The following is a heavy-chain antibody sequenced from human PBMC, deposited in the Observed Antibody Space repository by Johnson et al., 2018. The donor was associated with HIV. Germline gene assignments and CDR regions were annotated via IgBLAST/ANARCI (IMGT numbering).Heavy chain of an antibody. CDR2: ISYDGRNK. D-gene: IGHD6-19*01. V-gene: IGHV3-30*03. CDR1: GFTFSSYD. Sequence: QMLLVESGGGVVQPGRSLRLSCAASGFTFSSYDMHWVRQAPGKGMDWVAFISYDGRNKYYADSVKGRFIIFRDNSKNLTNLQMNGLSDEDTADYYCVRDQGSGWPTNAFDIWGRGTRVTVSS. CDR3: VRDQGSGWPTNAFDI. J-gene: IGHJ3*02.